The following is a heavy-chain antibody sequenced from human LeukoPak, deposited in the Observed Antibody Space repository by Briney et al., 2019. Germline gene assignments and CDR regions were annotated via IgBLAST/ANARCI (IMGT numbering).Heavy chain of an antibody. CDR3: ARVFLDYYDSSGYTGDY. CDR2: ISSSSSYI. CDR1: GFTFSSYS. V-gene: IGHV3-21*01. J-gene: IGHJ4*02. D-gene: IGHD3-22*01. Sequence: GGSLRLSCAASGFTFSSYSMNWVRQAPGKGLEWVSSISSSSSYIYYADSVKGRFTISRDNAKNSLYLQMNSLRAEDTAVYYCARVFLDYYDSSGYTGDYWGQGTLVTVSS.